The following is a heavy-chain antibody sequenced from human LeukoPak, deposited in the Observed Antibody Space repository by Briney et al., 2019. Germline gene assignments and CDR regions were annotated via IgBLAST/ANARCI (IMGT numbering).Heavy chain of an antibody. D-gene: IGHD3-10*01. Sequence: GGSLRLSCAASGFTSSSYAMSWVRQAPGKGLEWVSAISGSGGSTYYADSVKGRFTISRDNSKNTLYLQMNSLRAEDTAVYYCAKSCQVGRVLCPDYWGQGTLVTVSS. CDR1: GFTSSSYA. CDR3: AKSCQVGRVLCPDY. J-gene: IGHJ4*02. V-gene: IGHV3-23*01. CDR2: ISGSGGST.